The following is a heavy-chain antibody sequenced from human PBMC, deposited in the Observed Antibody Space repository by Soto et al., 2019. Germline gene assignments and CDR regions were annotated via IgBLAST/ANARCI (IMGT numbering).Heavy chain of an antibody. D-gene: IGHD6-13*01. CDR1: GGPIINGDSY. CDR2: INYRRTT. CDR3: ARDAPGAAPY. J-gene: IGHJ4*02. Sequence: QVQLQESGPGLVKPSQTLSLTCTVSGGPIINGDSYLNWIRQHPEKGLAWMGHINYRRTTNYNPALKSRILISIDTSKNQFSLRLTSVTAADTAVYYCARDAPGAAPYWGQGTLVTVAS. V-gene: IGHV4-31*03.